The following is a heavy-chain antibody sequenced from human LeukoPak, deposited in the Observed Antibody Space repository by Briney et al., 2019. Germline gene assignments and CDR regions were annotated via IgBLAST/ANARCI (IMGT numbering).Heavy chain of an antibody. V-gene: IGHV1-18*01. J-gene: IGHJ5*02. D-gene: IGHD3-10*01. CDR2: ISAYNGNA. CDR1: GYTFTSYG. Sequence: ASVKVSCKASGYTFTSYGISWVRQAPGQGLEWMGWISAYNGNANYAQKLQGRVTMTTDTSTSTAYMELRSLRSDDTAVYYCARAGYYGSGSYYTVPYNWFDPWGQGTLVTVSP. CDR3: ARAGYYGSGSYYTVPYNWFDP.